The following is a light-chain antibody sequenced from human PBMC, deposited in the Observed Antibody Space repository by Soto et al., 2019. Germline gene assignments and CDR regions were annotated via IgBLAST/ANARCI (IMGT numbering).Light chain of an antibody. V-gene: IGLV6-57*04. CDR2: EDN. J-gene: IGLJ2*01. Sequence: NFMLTQPHSVSESPGKTVTISCTRSSGSIASNYVQWYQQRPGSAPTPVIYEDNERPSGVPDRFSGSIDSSSNSASLTISGMKTDDEADYYCQSYHSGNVVFGEGTKLTVL. CDR1: SGSIASNY. CDR3: QSYHSGNVV.